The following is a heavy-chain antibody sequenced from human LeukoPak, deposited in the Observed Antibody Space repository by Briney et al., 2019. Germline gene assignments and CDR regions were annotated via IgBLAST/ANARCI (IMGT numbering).Heavy chain of an antibody. D-gene: IGHD1-26*01. Sequence: PGGSLRLSCAASGFTFSGYWMNWVRQAPRKGLEWVSYISDSSSSIYYADSVKGRFTISRDNAKNSLHLQLDSLRDEDTALYYCAIDAWELPVDAFDIWGQGTMVTVSS. CDR2: ISDSSSSI. CDR1: GFTFSGYW. CDR3: AIDAWELPVDAFDI. J-gene: IGHJ3*02. V-gene: IGHV3-48*02.